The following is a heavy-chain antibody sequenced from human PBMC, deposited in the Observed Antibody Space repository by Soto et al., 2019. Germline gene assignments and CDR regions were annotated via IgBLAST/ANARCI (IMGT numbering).Heavy chain of an antibody. CDR2: ISAHNGNT. CDR1: GYDFTTYG. CDR3: ARGRYGDY. D-gene: IGHD1-1*01. J-gene: IGHJ4*02. V-gene: IGHV1-18*01. Sequence: QVHLVQSGAEVKNPGASVKVSCKGSGYDFTTYGITWVRQAPGQGLEWMAWISAHNGNTNYAPNLQGRVTVTRDTSTSTAYIEVRSLTSDDTAVYYCARGRYGDYWGQGALVTVSS.